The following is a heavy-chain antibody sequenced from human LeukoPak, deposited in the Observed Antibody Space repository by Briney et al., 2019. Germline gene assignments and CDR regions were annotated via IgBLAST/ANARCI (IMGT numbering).Heavy chain of an antibody. Sequence: SVKVSCKASGGTFSSYAISWVRQAPGQGLEWIGRIIPILGIANYAQKFQGRVTITADKSTSTAYMELSSLRSEDTAVYYCAGSSVIRNWFDPWGQGTLVTVSS. D-gene: IGHD3-10*01. CDR1: GGTFSSYA. J-gene: IGHJ5*02. CDR2: IIPILGIA. V-gene: IGHV1-69*04. CDR3: AGSSVIRNWFDP.